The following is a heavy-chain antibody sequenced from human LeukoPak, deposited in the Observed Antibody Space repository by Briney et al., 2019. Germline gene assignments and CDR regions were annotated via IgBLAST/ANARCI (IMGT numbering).Heavy chain of an antibody. V-gene: IGHV3-7*01. CDR2: IKHDGREK. Sequence: PGGSLRLSCAASGFTFSSYWMSWVRQAPGKGLEWVANIKHDGREKNNVDSVKGRFTISRDNAKNSLYLQMNSLRAEDTAVYYCARDIEVAGRGPGGHWGQGTLVTVSS. J-gene: IGHJ4*02. CDR1: GFTFSSYW. D-gene: IGHD6-19*01. CDR3: ARDIEVAGRGPGGH.